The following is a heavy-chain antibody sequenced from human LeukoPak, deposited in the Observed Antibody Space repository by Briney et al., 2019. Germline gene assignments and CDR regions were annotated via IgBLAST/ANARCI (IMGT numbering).Heavy chain of an antibody. CDR2: IYYSGST. Sequence: SETLPLTCTVSGGSISSYYWSWIRQPPGKGLEWIGYIYYSGSTNYNPSLKSRVTISVDTSKNQFSLKLSSVTAADTAVYYCARGVHGSSSTTYFDYWGQGTLVTVSS. D-gene: IGHD6-6*01. CDR3: ARGVHGSSSTTYFDY. J-gene: IGHJ4*02. V-gene: IGHV4-59*01. CDR1: GGSISSYY.